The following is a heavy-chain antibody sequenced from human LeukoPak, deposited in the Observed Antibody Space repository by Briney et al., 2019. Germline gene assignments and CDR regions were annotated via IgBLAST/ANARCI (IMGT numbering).Heavy chain of an antibody. J-gene: IGHJ5*02. CDR2: INHSGST. Sequence: SETLSLTCAVYGGSFSSYYWSWIRQPPGKGLEWIGEINHSGSTNYNPSLKSRVTISVDTSKNQFSLKLSSVTAADTAVYYCARCIAAAGVDPWGQGTLVTVSS. CDR3: ARCIAAAGVDP. CDR1: GGSFSSYY. D-gene: IGHD6-13*01. V-gene: IGHV4-34*01.